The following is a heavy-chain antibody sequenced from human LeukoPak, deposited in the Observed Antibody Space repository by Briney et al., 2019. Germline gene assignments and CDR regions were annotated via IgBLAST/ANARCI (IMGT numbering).Heavy chain of an antibody. CDR2: ISSNSNYI. CDR1: GFTFSSYS. J-gene: IGHJ5*02. D-gene: IGHD2-2*01. Sequence: GGSLRLSCAASGFTFSSYSMNWVRQAPGKGLEWVSYISSNSNYIYYADSVRGRFTISRDNAENSLYLQMNSLRAEDTAVYYCAREGFGYCSSSSCLNWFDPWGQGTLVTVSS. CDR3: AREGFGYCSSSSCLNWFDP. V-gene: IGHV3-21*01.